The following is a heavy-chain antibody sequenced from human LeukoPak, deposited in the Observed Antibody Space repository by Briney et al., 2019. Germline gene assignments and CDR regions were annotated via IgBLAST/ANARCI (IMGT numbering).Heavy chain of an antibody. CDR2: IYYSGTT. CDR3: AADEGGGPSEP. V-gene: IGHV4-30-4*08. CDR1: GGSISNDNSY. D-gene: IGHD3-16*01. Sequence: SETLSLTCTVSGGSISNDNSYWTWIRQQPGKGLEWIGYIYYSGTTYYNPSLKSRVTISVDTSKNQFSLKLSSVTAADTAVYYCAADEGGGPSEPWGQGTLVTVSS. J-gene: IGHJ5*02.